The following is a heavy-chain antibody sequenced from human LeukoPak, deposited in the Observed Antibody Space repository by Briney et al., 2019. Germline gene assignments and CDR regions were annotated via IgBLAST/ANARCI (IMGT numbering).Heavy chain of an antibody. V-gene: IGHV4-39*07. CDR3: ARRGRITMIVVVRCYFDY. D-gene: IGHD3-22*01. CDR1: GGSTSGGNYY. CDR2: ISSSGNT. J-gene: IGHJ4*02. Sequence: SETLSLTCIVSGGSTSGGNYYWGWIRRPPGKGLEWIGGISSSGNTYYNPSLKSRVTISVDTSKNQFSLKLSSVTAADTAVYYCARRGRITMIVVVRCYFDYWGQGTLVTVSS.